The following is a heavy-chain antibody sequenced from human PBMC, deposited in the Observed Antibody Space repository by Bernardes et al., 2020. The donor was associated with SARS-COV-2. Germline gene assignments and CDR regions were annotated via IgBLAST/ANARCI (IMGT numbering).Heavy chain of an antibody. V-gene: IGHV3-23*01. D-gene: IGHD6-13*01. Sequence: GGSLRLSCAASGFTFSSYAMSWVRQAPGKGLEWVSAISGSGGSTYYADSVKGRFTISRDNSKNTLYLQMNSLRAEDTAVYYCAKDLFAAAAGFYYYYGMDVWGQGTTVTVSS. CDR2: ISGSGGST. CDR3: AKDLFAAAAGFYYYYGMDV. J-gene: IGHJ6*02. CDR1: GFTFSSYA.